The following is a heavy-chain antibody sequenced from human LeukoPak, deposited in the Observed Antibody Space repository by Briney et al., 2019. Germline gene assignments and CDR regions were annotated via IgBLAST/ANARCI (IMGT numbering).Heavy chain of an antibody. CDR2: INPNSGDT. V-gene: IGHV1-2*02. CDR3: AREDYGSGSYHFDY. Sequence: GASVKVSCKASGYTFNGHYMHWVRQAPGQGLEWMGWINPNSGDTNYAQKFQGRVTMTRDTSISTFYTELSRLRSEDSAVYYCAREDYGSGSYHFDYWGQGTLVTVSS. J-gene: IGHJ4*02. D-gene: IGHD3-10*01. CDR1: GYTFNGHY.